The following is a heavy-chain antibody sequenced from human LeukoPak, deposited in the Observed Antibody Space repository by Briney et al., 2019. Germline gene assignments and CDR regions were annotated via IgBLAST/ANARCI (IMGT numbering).Heavy chain of an antibody. CDR2: ISGSGGST. D-gene: IGHD4-17*01. V-gene: IGHV3-23*01. CDR3: TSGLSVLRSNNTPVDY. Sequence: GGSLRLSCAASGFTFSSYGVSWVRQAPGKGLEWVSAISGSGGSTYYADSVKGRFTISRDNSKNTLYLQMNSLKTEDTAVYYCTSGLSVLRSNNTPVDYWGQGTLVTVSS. CDR1: GFTFSSYG. J-gene: IGHJ4*02.